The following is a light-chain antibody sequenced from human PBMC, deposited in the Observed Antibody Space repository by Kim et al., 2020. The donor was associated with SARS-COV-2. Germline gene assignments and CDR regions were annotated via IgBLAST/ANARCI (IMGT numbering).Light chain of an antibody. J-gene: IGLJ2*01. CDR1: FLRSFY. CDR2: GKN. CDR3: NSRDSSGNHLRV. Sequence: LGQTVRIPCQGGFLRSFYASWYQQKPGQAPVLVIYGKNNRPSGIPDRFSGSSSGNPASLTITGAQAADEADYYCNSRDSSGNHLRVFGGGTQLTVL. V-gene: IGLV3-19*01.